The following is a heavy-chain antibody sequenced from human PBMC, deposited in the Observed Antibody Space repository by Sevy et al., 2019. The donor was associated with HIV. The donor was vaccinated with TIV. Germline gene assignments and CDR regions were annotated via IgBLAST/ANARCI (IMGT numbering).Heavy chain of an antibody. CDR2: IYYSGGT. J-gene: IGHJ4*02. Sequence: SETLSLTCTVSGDSISNYCWSWIRQPPGKGLEWIGYIYYSGGTNYNPSLKSRVTISVDTSKNQFSLKPSSVTAADTAVYYCARGGTRDITTSFFDSWGQGTLVTVSS. CDR3: ARGGTRDITTSFFDS. V-gene: IGHV4-59*01. CDR1: GDSISNYC. D-gene: IGHD5-12*01.